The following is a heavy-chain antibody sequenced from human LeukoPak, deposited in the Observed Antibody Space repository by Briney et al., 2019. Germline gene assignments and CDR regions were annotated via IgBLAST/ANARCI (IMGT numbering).Heavy chain of an antibody. CDR2: ISYDGSNK. CDR1: GFTFSSYA. D-gene: IGHD3-22*01. V-gene: IGHV3-30*04. CDR3: AKGINMIVVVTPDY. J-gene: IGHJ4*02. Sequence: GGSLRLSCAASGFTFSSYAMHWVRQAPGKGLEWVAVISYDGSNKYYADSVKGRFTISRDNSKNTLYLQMNSLRAEDTAVYYCAKGINMIVVVTPDYWGQGTLVTVSS.